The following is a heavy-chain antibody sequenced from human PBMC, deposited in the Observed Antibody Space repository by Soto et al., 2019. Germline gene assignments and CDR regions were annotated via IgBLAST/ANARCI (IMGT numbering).Heavy chain of an antibody. J-gene: IGHJ5*02. CDR3: ARLYSTSTVSRWFDP. D-gene: IGHD6-13*01. CDR2: INSGSTSI. V-gene: IGHV3-48*02. CDR1: GFIFSTYS. Sequence: GGSLRLSCAASGFIFSTYSMNWVRQAPGKGLEWISFINSGSTSIYYADSVRGRFTISRDNAANSLFLQMNSLRDEDTAVYYCARLYSTSTVSRWFDPWGQGTLVTVSS.